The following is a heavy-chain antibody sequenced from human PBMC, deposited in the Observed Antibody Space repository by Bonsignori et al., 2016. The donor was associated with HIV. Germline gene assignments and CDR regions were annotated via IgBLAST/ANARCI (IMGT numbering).Heavy chain of an antibody. CDR2: INPDGSVQ. CDR3: ARWVGVTSAFEP. V-gene: IGHV3-7*05. D-gene: IGHD1-26*01. Sequence: VRQMPGKGLEWVANINPDGSVQNYVGSVKGRFTISRDNAKNSLFLHMSNLRGEDTAVYLCARWVGVTSAFEPWGQGTLVTVSS. J-gene: IGHJ5*02.